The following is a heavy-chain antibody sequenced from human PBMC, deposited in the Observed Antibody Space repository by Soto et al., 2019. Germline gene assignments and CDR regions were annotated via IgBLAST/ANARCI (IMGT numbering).Heavy chain of an antibody. D-gene: IGHD3-10*01. CDR2: TKTDGST. V-gene: IGHV3-74*01. Sequence: EVQLVESGGGLVQPGESLILSCAGSGFTFSKHWIHWVRQAPGQGLVWVSRTKTDGSTSYTDSVEGRCSISRDNAKNTLYLQMNSLRAEDTAVYYCARDMRAVPWYGGVSSAFDMWGQGTMVTVSS. CDR3: ARDMRAVPWYGGVSSAFDM. J-gene: IGHJ3*02. CDR1: GFTFSKHW.